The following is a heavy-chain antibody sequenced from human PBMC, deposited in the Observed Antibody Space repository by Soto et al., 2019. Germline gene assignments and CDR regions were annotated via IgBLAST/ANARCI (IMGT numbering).Heavy chain of an antibody. V-gene: IGHV4-39*01. Sequence: LSLTCTVSGGSISSSSYFWGWIRQPPGKGLEWIGSIYYSGSTYYNPSLKSRVTVSVDTSKNQFSLKLSSVTAADTAVYYCARHPSDFWFDPWGQRTLVTVSS. J-gene: IGHJ5*02. CDR2: IYYSGST. CDR3: ARHPSDFWFDP. D-gene: IGHD2-21*02. CDR1: GGSISSSSYF.